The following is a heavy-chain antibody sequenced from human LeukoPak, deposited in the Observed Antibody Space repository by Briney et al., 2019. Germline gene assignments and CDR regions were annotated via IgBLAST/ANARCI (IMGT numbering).Heavy chain of an antibody. J-gene: IGHJ4*02. CDR3: ARGAVARNFDY. CDR2: INHSGST. D-gene: IGHD6-19*01. Sequence: PSETLSLTCAVYGGSFSGYYRSWIRQPPGEGLEWIGEINHSGSTNYNPSLKSRVTISVDTSKNQFSLKLSSVTAADTAVYYCARGAVARNFDYWGQGTLVTVSS. V-gene: IGHV4-34*01. CDR1: GGSFSGYY.